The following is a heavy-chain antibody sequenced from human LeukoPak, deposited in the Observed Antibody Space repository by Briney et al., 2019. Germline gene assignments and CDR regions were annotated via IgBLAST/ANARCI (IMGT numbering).Heavy chain of an antibody. V-gene: IGHV3-30*04. J-gene: IGHJ6*03. CDR3: ARDCQPSSGTDSNYYIDV. CDR1: GFTFRTYA. Sequence: GGSLRLSCAASGFTFRTYAMNWVRQAPGKGLEWVAVISDDGSNKYYAESVKGRFTISRDNTKNSLYLQMNSLRVEDTAVYYCARDCQPSSGTDSNYYIDVWGKGTTVTISS. CDR2: ISDDGSNK. D-gene: IGHD3-10*01.